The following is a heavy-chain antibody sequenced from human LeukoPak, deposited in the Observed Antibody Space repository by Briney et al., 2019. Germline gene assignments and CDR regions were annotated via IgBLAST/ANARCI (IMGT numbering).Heavy chain of an antibody. Sequence: GRSLRLSCAASGFNFGIHGMHWVRQAPGKGLEWLAIIWHDGSNEYYEDSVKGRFTISRDNSKNTVYLQVDSLRAEDTAVYYCARNNWNSRTQRWFYFDYWGQGTLVTVSS. J-gene: IGHJ4*02. CDR3: ARNNWNSRTQRWFYFDY. V-gene: IGHV3-33*01. CDR1: GFNFGIHG. D-gene: IGHD1-1*01. CDR2: IWHDGSNE.